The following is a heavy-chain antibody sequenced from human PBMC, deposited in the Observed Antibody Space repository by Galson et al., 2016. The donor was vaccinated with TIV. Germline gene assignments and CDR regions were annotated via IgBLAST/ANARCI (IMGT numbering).Heavy chain of an antibody. J-gene: IGHJ6*02. Sequence: LSLTCTVSGGSVSSASYYWSWIRQPPGRGLEWIGYIYYSGNTHYNPSLKSRVAMSVDTSKNQFSLRLSSVTAADTAVYYCAREGSTVTMHHYFGLDVWGQGATVIVSS. CDR3: AREGSTVTMHHYFGLDV. V-gene: IGHV4-61*01. CDR2: IYYSGNT. D-gene: IGHD4-17*01. CDR1: GGSVSSASYY.